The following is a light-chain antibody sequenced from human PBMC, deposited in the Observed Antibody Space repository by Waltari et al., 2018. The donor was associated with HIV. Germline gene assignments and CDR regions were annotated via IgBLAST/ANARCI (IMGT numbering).Light chain of an antibody. J-gene: IGLJ1*01. V-gene: IGLV2-14*01. CDR2: EVS. CDR3: SSYTTSSTGV. Sequence: QSALTQPASVSGSPGQSITIPCTGTSSDVGGYNYVSWYQQHPGKAPKFMIYEVSNRPSGVSIRFSGSKSGNTASLTISRLQTEDEADYYCSSYTTSSTGVFGTGTKVTVL. CDR1: SSDVGGYNY.